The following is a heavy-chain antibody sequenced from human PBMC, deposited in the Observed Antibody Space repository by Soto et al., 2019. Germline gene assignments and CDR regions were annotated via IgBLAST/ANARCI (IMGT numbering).Heavy chain of an antibody. D-gene: IGHD3-3*01. Sequence: SVKVSCKASGGTFSSYAISWVRQAPGQGLEWMGGIIPIFGTANYAQKFQGRVTITADESTSTAYMELSSLRSEDTAVYYCARDYYDFWSGPASGWFDPWGQGTLVTVSS. CDR3: ARDYYDFWSGPASGWFDP. CDR2: IIPIFGTA. CDR1: GGTFSSYA. V-gene: IGHV1-69*13. J-gene: IGHJ5*02.